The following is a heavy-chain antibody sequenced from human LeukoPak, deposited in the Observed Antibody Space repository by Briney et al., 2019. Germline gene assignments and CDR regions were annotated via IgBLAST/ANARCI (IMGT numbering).Heavy chain of an antibody. CDR1: CGSFSGYY. CDR2: INHSGST. V-gene: IGHV4-34*01. J-gene: IGHJ4*02. D-gene: IGHD3-22*01. CDR3: ARIFYYDSSGPLDY. Sequence: PSETLSLTCAVYCGSFSGYYWSWIRQPPGKGLEWIGEINHSGSTNYNPSLKSRVTISVDTSKNQFSLKLSSVTAADTAVYYCARIFYYDSSGPLDYWGQGTLVTVSS.